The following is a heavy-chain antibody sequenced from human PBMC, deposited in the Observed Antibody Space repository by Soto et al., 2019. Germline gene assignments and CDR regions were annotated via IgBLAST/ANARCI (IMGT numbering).Heavy chain of an antibody. V-gene: IGHV1-8*01. CDR2: MNPNSGNT. CDR1: GYTFTSYD. J-gene: IGHJ6*03. D-gene: IGHD2-15*01. Sequence: ASVKVSCKASGYTFTSYDINWVRQATGQGLEWMGWMNPNSGNTGYAQKFQGRVTMTTDTSTSTAYMELRSLRSDDTAVYYCAREVVAATTLVHYYYMDVWGKGTTVTVSS. CDR3: AREVVAATTLVHYYYMDV.